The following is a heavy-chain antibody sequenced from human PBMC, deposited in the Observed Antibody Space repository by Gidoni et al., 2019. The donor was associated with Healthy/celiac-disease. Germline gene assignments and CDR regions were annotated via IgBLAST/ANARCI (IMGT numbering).Heavy chain of an antibody. CDR1: GFPFDDYA. Sequence: EVQLVESGGGLVQPGRSLRLSCAASGFPFDDYAMHWVRQAPGKGLEWVSGISWNSGSRGYADSVKGRFTISRDNAKNSLYLQMNSLRAEDTALYYCAKDGSYSGSYSFDYWDQGTLVTVSS. CDR3: AKDGSYSGSYSFDY. J-gene: IGHJ4*02. CDR2: ISWNSGSR. V-gene: IGHV3-9*01. D-gene: IGHD1-26*01.